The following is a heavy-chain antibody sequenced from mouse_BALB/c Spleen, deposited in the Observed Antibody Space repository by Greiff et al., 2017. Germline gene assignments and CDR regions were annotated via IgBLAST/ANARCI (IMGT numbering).Heavy chain of an antibody. Sequence: QVQLKESGPGLVQPSQSLSITCTVSGFSLTSYGVHWVRQSPGKGLEWLGVIWSGGSTDYNAAFISRLSISKDNSKSQVFFKMNSLQANDTAIYYCARENRYDRAWFAYWGQGTLVTVSA. D-gene: IGHD2-14*01. J-gene: IGHJ3*01. CDR3: ARENRYDRAWFAY. CDR1: GFSLTSYG. V-gene: IGHV2-2*02. CDR2: IWSGGST.